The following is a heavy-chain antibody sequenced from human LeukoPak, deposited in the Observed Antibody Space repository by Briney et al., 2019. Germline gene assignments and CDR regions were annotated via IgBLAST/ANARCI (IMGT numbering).Heavy chain of an antibody. CDR3: ARGGLQQLVPYYYYYMDV. Sequence: SETLSLTCAVYGGSFSGYYWSWIRQPPGKGLEWIGEINHSGSTNYSPSLKSRVTISVDTSKNQFSLKLSSVTAADTAVYYCARGGLQQLVPYYYYYMDVWGKGTTVTISS. CDR2: INHSGST. J-gene: IGHJ6*03. V-gene: IGHV4-34*01. D-gene: IGHD6-13*01. CDR1: GGSFSGYY.